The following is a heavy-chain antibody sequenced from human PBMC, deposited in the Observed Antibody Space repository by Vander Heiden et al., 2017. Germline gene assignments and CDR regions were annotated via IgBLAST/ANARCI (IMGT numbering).Heavy chain of an antibody. CDR1: GFTFSSYA. CDR3: ARDRGYSGYDSDY. Sequence: QVQLVESGRGVVQPGRSLRLSCAASGFTFSSYAMHWVRQAPGKGLEWVAVISYDGSNKYYADSVKGRFTISRDNSKNTLYLQMNSLRAEDTAVYYCARDRGYSGYDSDYWGQGTLVTVSS. V-gene: IGHV3-30-3*01. D-gene: IGHD5-12*01. CDR2: ISYDGSNK. J-gene: IGHJ4*02.